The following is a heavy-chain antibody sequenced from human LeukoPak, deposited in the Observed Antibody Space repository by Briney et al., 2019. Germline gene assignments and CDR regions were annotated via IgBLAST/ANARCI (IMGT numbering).Heavy chain of an antibody. Sequence: GESLKISCKASGYRFTSYWIGWVRQMPGKGLEWVGIIYPSDSDARYSPSFQGQVTISADKSINTAYLQWSSLKASDTAMYYCARRTKDIWPVNYTTNFDSWAREPWSPSPQ. CDR1: GYRFTSYW. CDR3: ARRTKDIWPVNYTTNFDS. CDR2: IYPSDSDA. V-gene: IGHV5-51*01. J-gene: IGHJ4*02. D-gene: IGHD3/OR15-3a*01.